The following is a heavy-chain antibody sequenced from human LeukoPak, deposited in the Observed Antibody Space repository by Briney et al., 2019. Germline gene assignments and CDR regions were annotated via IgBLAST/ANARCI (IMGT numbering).Heavy chain of an antibody. CDR1: GFTFSDYY. CDR3: ARDGDYVVAFDI. D-gene: IGHD4-17*01. V-gene: IGHV3-11*01. Sequence: GGSLRLSCAASGFTFSDYYMSWTRQAPGKGLEWVSYISSSGSTIYYADSVKGRFTISRDNAKNSLYLQMNSVRAEDTAVYYCARDGDYVVAFDIWGQGTMVTVSS. CDR2: ISSSGSTI. J-gene: IGHJ3*02.